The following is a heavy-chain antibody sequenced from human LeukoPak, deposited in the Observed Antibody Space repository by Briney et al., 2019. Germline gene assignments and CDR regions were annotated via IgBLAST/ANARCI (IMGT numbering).Heavy chain of an antibody. CDR3: ARRGDCSSTSCLFFDY. CDR1: GLTFSSNY. Sequence: PGGSLRLSCAASGLTFSSNYMSWVRQAPGKGLDWVSVIYSGGTTYYSDSVKGRFTISRDSSKNTLYLQMNSLRAEDTAVYYCARRGDCSSTSCLFFDYWGQGTLVTVSS. D-gene: IGHD2-2*01. V-gene: IGHV3-66*02. J-gene: IGHJ4*02. CDR2: IYSGGTT.